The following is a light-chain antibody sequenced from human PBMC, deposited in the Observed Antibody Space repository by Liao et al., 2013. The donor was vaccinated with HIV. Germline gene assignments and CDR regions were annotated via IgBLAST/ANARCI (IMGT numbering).Light chain of an antibody. V-gene: IGLV3-21*01. CDR1: NIGSKS. CDR2: SDS. J-gene: IGLJ1*01. CDR3: QVWDGTTLYV. Sequence: SYELTQPPSVSVAPGKTARITCGGNNIGSKSVHWYQQKPGQAPVLVIYSDSDRPSGIPERFSGSNSGNTATLTISRVEAGDEADYYCQVWDGTTLYVFGSGTTVTVV.